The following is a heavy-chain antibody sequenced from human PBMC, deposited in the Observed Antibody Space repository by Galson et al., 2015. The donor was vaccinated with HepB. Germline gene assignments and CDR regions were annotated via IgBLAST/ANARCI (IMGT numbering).Heavy chain of an antibody. CDR2: IGTAGDP. V-gene: IGHV3-13*05. Sequence: SLRLSCAASGFTFSSYDMHWVRQATGKGLEWVPAIGTAGDPYYPGSVKGRFTISRENAKNSLYLQRNSRRAGDTAVYYCAIGAGSGSYYNVLTDVCGQGTTVTVSS. CDR3: AIGAGSGSYYNVLTDV. J-gene: IGHJ6*02. CDR1: GFTFSSYD. D-gene: IGHD3-10*01.